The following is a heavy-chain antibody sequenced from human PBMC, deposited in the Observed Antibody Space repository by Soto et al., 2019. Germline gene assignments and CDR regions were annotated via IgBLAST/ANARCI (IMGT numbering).Heavy chain of an antibody. D-gene: IGHD6-19*01. CDR1: GFTFSSYG. CDR3: ARDLGSGWREFDY. J-gene: IGHJ4*02. V-gene: IGHV3-33*01. Sequence: PVGSLRLSCAASGFTFSSYGMHWVRQAPGKGLEWVAVIWYDGSNKYYADSVKGRFTISRDNSKSTLYLQMNSLRAEDTAVYYCARDLGSGWREFDYWGQGTLVTVSS. CDR2: IWYDGSNK.